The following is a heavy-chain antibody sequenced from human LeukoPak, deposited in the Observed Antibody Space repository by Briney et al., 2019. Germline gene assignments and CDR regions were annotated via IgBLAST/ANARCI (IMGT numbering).Heavy chain of an antibody. CDR1: GYTFTGYY. Sequence: ASVKVSCKASGYTFTGYYMHWVRQAPGQGLEWMGWINPNSGGTNYAQKFQGWVTMTRDTSISTAYMELSRLRSDDTAAYYCARDRSSSWYGTPYYYYGMDVWGQGTTVTVSS. CDR2: INPNSGGT. J-gene: IGHJ6*02. D-gene: IGHD6-13*01. V-gene: IGHV1-2*04. CDR3: ARDRSSSWYGTPYYYYGMDV.